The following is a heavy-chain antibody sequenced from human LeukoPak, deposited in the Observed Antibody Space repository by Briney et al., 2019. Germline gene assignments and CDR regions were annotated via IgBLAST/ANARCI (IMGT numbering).Heavy chain of an antibody. CDR3: AFLFKQKTEYEILTDFQH. CDR2: ISGSGGRT. D-gene: IGHD3-9*01. V-gene: IGHV3-23*01. J-gene: IGHJ1*01. Sequence: GGSLRLCCAASGFPFSSYAMSWVRQAPGKGLEWVSAISGSGGRTYYDDSVKGRFTISRDNSKNTLYLQMNSLRAEDTAVYYCAFLFKQKTEYEILTDFQHWGQGTLVTVSS. CDR1: GFPFSSYA.